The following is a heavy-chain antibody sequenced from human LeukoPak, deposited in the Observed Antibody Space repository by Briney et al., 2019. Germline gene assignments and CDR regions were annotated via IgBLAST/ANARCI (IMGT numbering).Heavy chain of an antibody. J-gene: IGHJ4*02. D-gene: IGHD1-26*01. CDR1: GFTFSSYA. V-gene: IGHV3-23*01. CDR2: ISGSGGST. CDR3: AKDGSYYSESYYFDY. Sequence: GGSLRLSCAASGFTFSSYAMSWVRQAPGKGLEWVSAISGSGGSTYYADSVKGRFTNSRDNSKNTLYLQMNSLRAEDTAVYYCAKDGSYYSESYYFDYWGQGTLVTVSS.